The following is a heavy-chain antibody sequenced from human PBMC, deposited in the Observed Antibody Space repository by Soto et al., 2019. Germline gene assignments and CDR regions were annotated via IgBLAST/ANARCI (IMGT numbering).Heavy chain of an antibody. CDR3: ASESTYYYDSSGYVGFDY. D-gene: IGHD3-22*01. V-gene: IGHV1-69*13. Sequence: GASVKVSCKASGGTFSSYAISWVRQAPGQGLEWMGGIIPIFGTANYAQKFQGRVTITADESTSTAYMELSSLRSEDTAVYYCASESTYYYDSSGYVGFDYWGQGTLVTVSS. CDR2: IIPIFGTA. CDR1: GGTFSSYA. J-gene: IGHJ4*02.